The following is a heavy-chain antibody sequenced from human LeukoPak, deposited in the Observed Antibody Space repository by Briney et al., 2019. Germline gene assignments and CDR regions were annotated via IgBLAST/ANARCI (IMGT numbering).Heavy chain of an antibody. Sequence: ASVKVSCKASGYTFTSYYMHWVRQAPGQGLEWMGIINPSGGSTSYAQKFQGRVTMTRDTSISTAYMELSRLRSDDTAVYYCARDRARITMVRGVIKNWFDPWGQGTLVTVSS. CDR2: INPSGGST. V-gene: IGHV1-46*01. D-gene: IGHD3-10*01. CDR3: ARDRARITMVRGVIKNWFDP. CDR1: GYTFTSYY. J-gene: IGHJ5*02.